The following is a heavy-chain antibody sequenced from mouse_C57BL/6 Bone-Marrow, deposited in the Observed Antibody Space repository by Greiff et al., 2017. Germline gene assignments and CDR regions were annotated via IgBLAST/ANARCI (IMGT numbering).Heavy chain of an antibody. CDR2: IDPSDSYT. J-gene: IGHJ3*01. V-gene: IGHV1-69*01. Sequence: QVQLQQPGAELVMPGASMQLSCKASGYTFTSYWMHWVKQRPGQGLAWIGEIDPSDSYTNYNQKFKAKSTLTVDKSSSPAYMQLSSRQSEESAVYYGARGAYWGQGTLVTVSA. CDR3: ARGAY. CDR1: GYTFTSYW.